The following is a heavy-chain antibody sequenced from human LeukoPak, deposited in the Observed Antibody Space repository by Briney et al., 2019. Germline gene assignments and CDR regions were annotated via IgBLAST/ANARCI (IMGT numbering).Heavy chain of an antibody. CDR3: ARGHYGLDY. Sequence: GGSLRLSCAASGFTFSDYYMSWLRQAPGKGLEWVSYITNSGNAMYYADSVKGRFTISRDNAKYSLYLQMNSLRAEDTAIYYCARGHYGLDYWGQGTLVTVSS. CDR2: ITNSGNAM. V-gene: IGHV3-11*01. D-gene: IGHD4-17*01. J-gene: IGHJ4*02. CDR1: GFTFSDYY.